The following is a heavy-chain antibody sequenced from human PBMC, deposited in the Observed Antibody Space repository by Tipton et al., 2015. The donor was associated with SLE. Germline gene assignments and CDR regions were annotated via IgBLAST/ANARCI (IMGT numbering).Heavy chain of an antibody. D-gene: IGHD1-26*01. CDR1: GASIRSSY. CDR2: IYNSGST. Sequence: TLSLTCTVSGASIRSSYWSWIRQPPGKGLEWIGNIYNSGSTNYNPSLKSRVTMSLDTSKNQFSLKLSSVTAADTAVYYCARDSLSGDNWFGPWGQGTLVTVSS. J-gene: IGHJ5*02. CDR3: ARDSLSGDNWFGP. V-gene: IGHV4-59*01.